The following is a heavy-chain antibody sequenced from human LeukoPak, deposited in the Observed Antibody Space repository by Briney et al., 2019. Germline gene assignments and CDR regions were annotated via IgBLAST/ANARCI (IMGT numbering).Heavy chain of an antibody. CDR1: GFTFSSYA. D-gene: IGHD1-1*01. V-gene: IGHV3-30-3*01. CDR3: ARETNAQIIDY. J-gene: IGHJ4*02. Sequence: GGSLRLFCAASGFTFSSYAMHWVRQAPGKGLEWVAVISYDGSNKYYADSVKGRFTISRDNSKNTLHLQMNSLRAEDTAVYYCARETNAQIIDYWGRGTLVTVSS. CDR2: ISYDGSNK.